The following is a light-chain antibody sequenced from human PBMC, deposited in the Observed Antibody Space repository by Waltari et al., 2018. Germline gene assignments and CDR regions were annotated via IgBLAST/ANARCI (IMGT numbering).Light chain of an antibody. V-gene: IGKV2-28*01. CDR1: RSLLNSNGYTY. CDR2: SGS. CDR3: MQPLETPWT. Sequence: DIVLTPSPLSLPVILGEPASISCTSSRSLLNSNGYTYLAWYVQKPGQSPHLLIYSGSNRASGVPDRFTGSGSGTDFTLKISRVEAEDVGVYYCMQPLETPWTFGQGTKVEMK. J-gene: IGKJ1*01.